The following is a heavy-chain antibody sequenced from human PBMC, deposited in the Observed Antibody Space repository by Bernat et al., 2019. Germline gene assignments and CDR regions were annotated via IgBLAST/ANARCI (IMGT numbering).Heavy chain of an antibody. CDR3: AKAGDDFWSTDPTNRYYFYYYMDV. D-gene: IGHD3-3*01. CDR2: IGGSGDGT. CDR1: GFTFSSYA. Sequence: EVQVLESGGGLVQPGGSLRLSCAASGFTFSSYAMNWVRQAPGKGLEWVSGIGGSGDGTYYADFVQGRFTISRDNSGNTLYLQMNSLRVEDTAVYYCAKAGDDFWSTDPTNRYYFYYYMDVWGKGTTVAVSS. J-gene: IGHJ6*03. V-gene: IGHV3-23*01.